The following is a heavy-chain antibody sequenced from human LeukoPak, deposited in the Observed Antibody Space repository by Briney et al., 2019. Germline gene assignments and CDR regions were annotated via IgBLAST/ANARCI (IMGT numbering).Heavy chain of an antibody. J-gene: IGHJ6*02. CDR1: GFNFKKDW. CDR3: AKVHRDYGDYYGMDA. V-gene: IGHV3-7*03. D-gene: IGHD4-17*01. CDR2: INQDGSEK. Sequence: GGSLRLSCAASGFNFKKDWMTWVRQAPGKGLEWVANINQDGSEKYYVDSVKGRFTISRDNAKNSLYLQMNSLRVEDTALYYCAKVHRDYGDYYGMDAWGQGTTVTVSS.